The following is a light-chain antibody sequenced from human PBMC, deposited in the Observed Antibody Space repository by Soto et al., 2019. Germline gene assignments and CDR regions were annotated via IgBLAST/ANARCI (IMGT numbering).Light chain of an antibody. CDR3: QHRSSWPGA. J-gene: IGKJ3*01. V-gene: IGKV3D-20*02. CDR1: QSVSSSY. Sequence: EIVLTQSPGTLSLSPGERATLSCRASQSVSSSYLAWYQQKPGQAPRLLMYGASSRATGIPDRFRGSGSGTDFTLTISRLEPEDFAVYYCQHRSSWPGAFGPGTKVDIK. CDR2: GAS.